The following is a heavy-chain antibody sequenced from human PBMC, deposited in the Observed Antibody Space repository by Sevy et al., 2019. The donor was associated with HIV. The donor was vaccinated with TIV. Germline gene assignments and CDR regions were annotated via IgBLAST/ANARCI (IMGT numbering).Heavy chain of an antibody. CDR1: GGSISSYY. CDR2: IYYSGST. V-gene: IGHV4-59*01. D-gene: IGHD1-1*01. Sequence: SETLSLTCTVSGGSISSYYWSWIRQPPGKGLEWIGYIYYSGSTNYNPSLKSRVTISVDTSKNQFSLKLSSVTAADTAVYYWASLNWNGGGFFDYWGQGTLVTVSS. CDR3: ASLNWNGGGFFDY. J-gene: IGHJ4*02.